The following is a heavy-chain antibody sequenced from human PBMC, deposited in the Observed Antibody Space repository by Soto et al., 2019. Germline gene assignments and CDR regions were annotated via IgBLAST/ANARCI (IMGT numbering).Heavy chain of an antibody. V-gene: IGHV1-18*01. J-gene: IGHJ6*02. Sequence: QVQLVQSGAEVKKPGASVKVSCKASGYTFTSYGISWVRQAPGQGLEWMEWISAYNGNTNYAQKLQGRVTMTTDTPTSTAYMELRSLRSDDTAVYYCAREVAWSYGIRELDYYYVMDVWGQGTTVTVSS. D-gene: IGHD5-18*01. CDR3: AREVAWSYGIRELDYYYVMDV. CDR1: GYTFTSYG. CDR2: ISAYNGNT.